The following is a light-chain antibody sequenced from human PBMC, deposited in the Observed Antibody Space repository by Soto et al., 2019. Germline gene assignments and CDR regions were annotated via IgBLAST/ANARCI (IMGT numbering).Light chain of an antibody. V-gene: IGLV1-44*01. CDR3: AAWDDSLNGYV. J-gene: IGLJ1*01. Sequence: QSVLTQPPSASGTPGQTIIISCSGSSSNIGSATVSWYQQLPGTAPKLLISSNNQRPSGVPDRFSGSKSGTSASLAISGLQSEDEDDYCCAAWDDSLNGYVFGPGTKLTVL. CDR1: SSNIGSAT. CDR2: SNN.